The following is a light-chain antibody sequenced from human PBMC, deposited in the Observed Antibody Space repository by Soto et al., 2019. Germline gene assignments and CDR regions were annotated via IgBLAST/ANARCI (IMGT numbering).Light chain of an antibody. J-gene: IGLJ2*01. V-gene: IGLV2-14*03. CDR3: SSYTSSSTLV. CDR2: DVN. CDR1: TSDVGAYDY. Sequence: QSALTQPASVSGSPGQSITISCTGTTSDVGAYDYVSWYQQHPDKAPKLIIYDVNSRPSGISNRFSGSKSGNTASLTISGLQAEDEGDYYCSSYTSSSTLVFGGGTKLTVL.